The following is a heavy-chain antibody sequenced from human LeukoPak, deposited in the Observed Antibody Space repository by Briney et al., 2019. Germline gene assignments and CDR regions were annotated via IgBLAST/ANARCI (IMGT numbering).Heavy chain of an antibody. J-gene: IGHJ4*02. CDR3: ARDPPELRD. CDR1: GFTFSSYW. Sequence: PGGSLRLSCAAPGFTFSSYWMSWVRQAPGKGLEWVANIKQDGSEKYYVDSVKGRFTISRDNAKNSLYLQMNSLRAEDTAVYYCARDPPELRDWGQGTLVTVSS. V-gene: IGHV3-7*01. D-gene: IGHD1-7*01. CDR2: IKQDGSEK.